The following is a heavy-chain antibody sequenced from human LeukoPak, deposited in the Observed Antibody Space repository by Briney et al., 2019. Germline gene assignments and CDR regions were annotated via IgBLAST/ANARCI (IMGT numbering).Heavy chain of an antibody. Sequence: SETLSLTCTVSGGSISSYYWSWIRQPPGKGLEWIGYIYYSGSTNYNPSLKSRVTIPVDTSKNQFSLKLSSVTAADTAVYYCARSGLGGVGAYYFDYWGQGTLVTVSS. CDR2: IYYSGST. CDR1: GGSISSYY. CDR3: ARSGLGGVGAYYFDY. D-gene: IGHD1-26*01. J-gene: IGHJ4*02. V-gene: IGHV4-59*01.